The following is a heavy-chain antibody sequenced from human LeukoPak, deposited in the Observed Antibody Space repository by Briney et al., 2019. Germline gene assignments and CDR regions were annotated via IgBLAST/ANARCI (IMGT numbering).Heavy chain of an antibody. D-gene: IGHD3-10*01. CDR1: GFTFSSYA. V-gene: IGHV3-23*01. CDR2: ISGSGGST. Sequence: GGSLRLSCAASGFTFSSYAMSWVRQAPGKGLEWVSAISGSGGSTYYADSVEGRFTISRDNSKNTLYLQMNSLRAEDTAVYYCAKDEDYYGSGSYYTYNWFDPWGQGTLVTVSS. CDR3: AKDEDYYGSGSYYTYNWFDP. J-gene: IGHJ5*02.